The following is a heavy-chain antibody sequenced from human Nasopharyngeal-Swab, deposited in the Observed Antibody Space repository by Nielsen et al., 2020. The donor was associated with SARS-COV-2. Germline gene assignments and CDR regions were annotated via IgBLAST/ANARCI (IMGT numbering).Heavy chain of an antibody. CDR1: GYTLTELS. D-gene: IGHD5-18*01. V-gene: IGHV1-18*01. CDR2: ISAYNGNT. CDR3: ARNSPGYSYGYNWFDP. J-gene: IGHJ5*02. Sequence: ASVKVSCKVSGYTLTELSMHWVRQAPGKGLEWMGWISAYNGNTNYAQKLQGRVTMTTDTSTSTAYMELRSLRSDDTAVYYCARNSPGYSYGYNWFDPWGQGTLVTVSS.